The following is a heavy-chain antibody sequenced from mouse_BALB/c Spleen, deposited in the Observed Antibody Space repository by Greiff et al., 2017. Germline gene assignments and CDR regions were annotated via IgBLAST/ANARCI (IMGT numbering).Heavy chain of an antibody. J-gene: IGHJ1*01. Sequence: EVQLVESGPSLVKPSQTLSLTCSVTGDSITSGYWNWIRKFPGNKLEYMGYISYSGSTYYNPSLKSRISITRDTSKNQYYLQLNSVTTEDTATYYCASSLRLRYWYFDVWGAGTTVTVSS. CDR2: ISYSGST. CDR3: ASSLRLRYWYFDV. D-gene: IGHD1-2*01. CDR1: GDSITSGY. V-gene: IGHV3-8*02.